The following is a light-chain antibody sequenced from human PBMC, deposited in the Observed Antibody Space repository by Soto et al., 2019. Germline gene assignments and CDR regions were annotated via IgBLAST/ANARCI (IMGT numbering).Light chain of an antibody. J-gene: IGKJ5*01. CDR1: QSVLYSSNNNNY. Sequence: DIVMTQSADSLAVSLGERATINCKSSQSVLYSSNNNNYLAWYQQKPGQPPKLLIYWASTRESGVPDRFSGSGSGTDFTLTISSLQAEDVAVYYCQQYYSTPITFGQGTRLEIK. CDR3: QQYYSTPIT. CDR2: WAS. V-gene: IGKV4-1*01.